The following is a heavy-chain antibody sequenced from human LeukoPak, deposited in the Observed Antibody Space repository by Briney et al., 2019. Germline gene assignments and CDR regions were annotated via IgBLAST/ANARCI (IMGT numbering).Heavy chain of an antibody. CDR2: ISGDGGST. CDR1: GFTFDDYA. V-gene: IGHV3-43*02. CDR3: AKDMLGGEEYGENYYYYGMDV. Sequence: GGSLRLSCAASGFTFDDYAMHWVRQAPGKGLEWVSLISGDGGSTYYADSVKGRFTISRDNSKNSLYLQMNSLRTEDTALYYCAKDMLGGEEYGENYYYYGMDVWGQGTTVTVSS. J-gene: IGHJ6*02. D-gene: IGHD3-16*01.